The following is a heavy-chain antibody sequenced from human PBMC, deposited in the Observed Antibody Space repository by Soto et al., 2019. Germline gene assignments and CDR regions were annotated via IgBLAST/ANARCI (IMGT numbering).Heavy chain of an antibody. CDR2: IFYSGGT. V-gene: IGHV4-31*03. CDR3: ARAPGDFFDY. CDR1: GGAISRGGYY. Sequence: QVQLQESGPGLVKPSQTLSLTCTVSGGAISRGGYYWSWIRQHPGKGLEWIGYIFYSGGTFYNPSLKSRVTISVDTSKNQFSLKLSSVTAADTAVYFCARAPGDFFDYWGQGTLVTVSS. J-gene: IGHJ4*02.